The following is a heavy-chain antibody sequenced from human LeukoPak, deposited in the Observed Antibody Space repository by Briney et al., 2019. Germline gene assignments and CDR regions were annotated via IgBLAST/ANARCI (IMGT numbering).Heavy chain of an antibody. CDR3: AKGRPHRSQGIQLWLPYHYHGMDV. CDR1: GFTFSSYD. D-gene: IGHD5-18*01. CDR2: ISYDGSNK. Sequence: PGGSLRLSCAASGFTFSSYDMHWVRQAPGKGLEWVAVISYDGSNKYYADSVKGRFTISRDNSKNTLYLQMNSMRAEDTAVYYCAKGRPHRSQGIQLWLPYHYHGMDVWGQGTTVTVSS. V-gene: IGHV3-30*18. J-gene: IGHJ6*02.